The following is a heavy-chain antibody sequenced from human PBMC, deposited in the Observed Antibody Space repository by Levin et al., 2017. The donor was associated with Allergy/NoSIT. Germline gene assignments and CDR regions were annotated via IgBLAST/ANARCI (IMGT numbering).Heavy chain of an antibody. CDR1: GYTFTSYG. V-gene: IGHV1-18*01. Sequence: GGSLRLSCKASGYTFTSYGISWVRQAPGQGLEWMGWISAYNGNTNYAQKLQGRVTMTTDTSTSTAYMELRSLRSDDTAVYYCATGYDCSSTSCYPFDYWGQGTLVTVSS. CDR3: ATGYDCSSTSCYPFDY. CDR2: ISAYNGNT. D-gene: IGHD2-2*01. J-gene: IGHJ4*02.